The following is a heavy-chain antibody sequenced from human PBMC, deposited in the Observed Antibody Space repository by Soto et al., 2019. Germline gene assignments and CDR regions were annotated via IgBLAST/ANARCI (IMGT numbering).Heavy chain of an antibody. Sequence: PSDTLSLTCTVSGRSISSDYWSWIRQPPGKGLEWIGYIYYSGSTNYNPSLKSRVTISVDTSKNQFSLKLSSVTAADTAVYYCARVGSGSLGDSIDYWGQGTLVTVSS. CDR3: ARVGSGSLGDSIDY. CDR2: IYYSGST. J-gene: IGHJ4*02. CDR1: GRSISSDY. V-gene: IGHV4-59*01. D-gene: IGHD3-10*01.